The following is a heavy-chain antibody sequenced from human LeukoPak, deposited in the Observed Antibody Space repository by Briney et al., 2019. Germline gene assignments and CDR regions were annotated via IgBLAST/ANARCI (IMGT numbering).Heavy chain of an antibody. V-gene: IGHV3-21*01. CDR2: ISSSSSYI. CDR3: ARDRIVGTSNGKDV. CDR1: GFTFSSYS. J-gene: IGHJ6*02. Sequence: GGSLRLSCAASGFTFSSYSMNWVRQAPGKGLEWVSSISSSSSYIYYADSVKGRFTISRDNAKNSLYLQMNSLRAEDTAVYYCARDRIVGTSNGKDVWGQGTTVTVSS. D-gene: IGHD1-26*01.